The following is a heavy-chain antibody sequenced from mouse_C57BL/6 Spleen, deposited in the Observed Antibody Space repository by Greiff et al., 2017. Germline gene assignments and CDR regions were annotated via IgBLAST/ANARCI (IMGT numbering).Heavy chain of an antibody. Sequence: EVKLVESGGGLVKPGGSLKLSCAASGFTFSSYAMSWVRQTPEKRLEWVATISDGGSYTYYPDNVKGRFTLSKDNTTNNLYLQMSHLESADTAMYYCAGASSWSPFAYWGQGTLVPVSA. V-gene: IGHV5-4*03. CDR3: AGASSWSPFAY. CDR2: ISDGGSYT. J-gene: IGHJ3*01. D-gene: IGHD6-1*01. CDR1: GFTFSSYA.